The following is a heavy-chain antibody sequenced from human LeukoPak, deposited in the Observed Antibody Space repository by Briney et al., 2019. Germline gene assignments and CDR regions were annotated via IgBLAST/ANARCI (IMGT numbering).Heavy chain of an antibody. Sequence: GASVKVSCKASGYTFTGYYMHWVRQAPGQGLEWMGWINPNSGGTNYAQKFQGRVTMTRDTSISTAYMELSRLRSDDTAVYYCASLSDRMVRGVGHAFDIWGQGTMVTVSS. CDR3: ASLSDRMVRGVGHAFDI. J-gene: IGHJ3*02. CDR2: INPNSGGT. V-gene: IGHV1-2*02. CDR1: GYTFTGYY. D-gene: IGHD3-10*01.